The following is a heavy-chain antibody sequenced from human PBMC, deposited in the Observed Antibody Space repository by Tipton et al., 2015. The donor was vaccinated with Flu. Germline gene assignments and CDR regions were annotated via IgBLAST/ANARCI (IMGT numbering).Heavy chain of an antibody. Sequence: QVQLVQSGAEMKKPGASVKVSCKASGYTLTGYYMHWVRQAPGQGLEWMGWINPNSGGTNSAQTFQGRVTMTRDTSTNTAYMEMTSLTSDDTAVYYCATVKPTGYLGTAAGWFDTWGQGILVTVSS. CDR2: INPNSGGT. CDR1: GYTLTGYY. D-gene: IGHD6-13*01. J-gene: IGHJ5*02. CDR3: ATVKPTGYLGTAAGWFDT. V-gene: IGHV1-2*02.